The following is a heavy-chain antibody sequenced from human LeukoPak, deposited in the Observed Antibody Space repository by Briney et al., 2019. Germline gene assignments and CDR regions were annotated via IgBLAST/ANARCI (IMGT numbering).Heavy chain of an antibody. CDR1: RFTFSSYA. CDR2: ISASGGST. J-gene: IGHJ4*02. Sequence: GGSLRLSCAASRFTFSSYAMSWVRQAPGEGLEWVSAISASGGSTYYADSVKGRFTISRDNSNDTLYLQMNSLRAEDTAVYYCAKRGYSGYFLDYWGQGTLVTVSS. D-gene: IGHD5-12*01. CDR3: AKRGYSGYFLDY. V-gene: IGHV3-23*01.